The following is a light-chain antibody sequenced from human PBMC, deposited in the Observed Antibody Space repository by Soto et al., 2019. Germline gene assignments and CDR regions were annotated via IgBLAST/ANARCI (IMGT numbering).Light chain of an antibody. V-gene: IGLV2-14*01. CDR2: DVN. CDR3: SLYTSSDTLV. Sequence: QSALTQPASVSGSPGQSITISCTGTSSDVGGYNYVSWYQQHPGKAPKLMIYDVNNRPSGVSNRFSGSKSGNTASLAISGLQAEDEADYYCSLYTSSDTLVFGGGTKLTVL. J-gene: IGLJ2*01. CDR1: SSDVGGYNY.